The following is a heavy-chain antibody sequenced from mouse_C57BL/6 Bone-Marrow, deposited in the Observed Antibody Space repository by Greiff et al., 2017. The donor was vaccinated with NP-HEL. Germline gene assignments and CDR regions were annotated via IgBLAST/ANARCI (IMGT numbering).Heavy chain of an antibody. J-gene: IGHJ1*03. CDR3: ARVVTTYFDV. D-gene: IGHD2-2*01. Sequence: QVQLQQSGAELVRPGTSVKMSCKASGYTFTNYWIGWAKQRPGHGLEWIGDIYPGGGYTNYNEKFKGKATLTADKSSSTAYMQFSSLTSEDSAIYYCARVVTTYFDVWGTGTTVTVSS. V-gene: IGHV1-63*01. CDR2: IYPGGGYT. CDR1: GYTFTNYW.